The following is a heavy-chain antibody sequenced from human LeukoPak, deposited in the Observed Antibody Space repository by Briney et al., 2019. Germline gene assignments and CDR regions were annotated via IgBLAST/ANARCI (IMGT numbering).Heavy chain of an antibody. Sequence: GGSLRLSCAASGFTFSNYGIHWVRQAPGKGLEWVAFIRYDGSNKYYSDSVKGRFTISRDNAKNSLYLQMNSLRAEDTAVYYCARLVAGAADYWGQGTLVTVSS. V-gene: IGHV3-30*02. J-gene: IGHJ4*02. D-gene: IGHD2-2*01. CDR1: GFTFSNYG. CDR3: ARLVAGAADY. CDR2: IRYDGSNK.